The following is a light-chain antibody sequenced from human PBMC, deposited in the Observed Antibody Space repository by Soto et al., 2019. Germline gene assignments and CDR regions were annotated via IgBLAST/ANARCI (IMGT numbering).Light chain of an antibody. J-gene: IGKJ2*01. Sequence: DIVLTQSPATLSLSVGERATLSCRASRSVSSFLAWFQKKPGQPPRLLIYDASNRATGIPARFSGSGSGTDFTLTISSLQPEDFAVYYCQERSTWPPYTFGQGTKLEIK. CDR3: QERSTWPPYT. V-gene: IGKV3-11*01. CDR2: DAS. CDR1: RSVSSF.